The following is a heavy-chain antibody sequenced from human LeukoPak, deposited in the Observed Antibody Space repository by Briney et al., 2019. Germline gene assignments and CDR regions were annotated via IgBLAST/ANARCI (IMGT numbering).Heavy chain of an antibody. Sequence: PGGSLRLSCAASGFTFSSYAMHWVRQAPGKGLEWVAVISYDGSNKYYADSVKGRLTISRDNSKNTLYLHMSSLRADDTAVYYCAKGGAEVTTRLFDYWGQGTLVTVSS. D-gene: IGHD4-17*01. J-gene: IGHJ4*02. CDR1: GFTFSSYA. CDR3: AKGGAEVTTRLFDY. CDR2: ISYDGSNK. V-gene: IGHV3-30-3*01.